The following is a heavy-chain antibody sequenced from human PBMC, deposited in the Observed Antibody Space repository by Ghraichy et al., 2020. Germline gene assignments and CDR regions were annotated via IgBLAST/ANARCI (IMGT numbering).Heavy chain of an antibody. CDR3: TRDPNRSDKIDY. CDR2: INSDGSGT. Sequence: GESLNISCAASGFTFSSHWMSWVRQAPGKGLEWLAYINSDGSGTWYVDSIRGRFTISRDNAKNSLFLQMNNLRVEDTAVYYCTRDPNRSDKIDYWGQGTLVTVSS. CDR1: GFTFSSHW. J-gene: IGHJ4*02. V-gene: IGHV3-7*03. D-gene: IGHD2-21*02.